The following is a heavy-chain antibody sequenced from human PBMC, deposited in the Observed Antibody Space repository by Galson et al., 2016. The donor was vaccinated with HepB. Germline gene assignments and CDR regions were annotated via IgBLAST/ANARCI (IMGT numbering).Heavy chain of an antibody. CDR2: ISSSGSTI. V-gene: IGHV3-48*03. CDR1: GFTFSSYD. Sequence: SLRLSCAASGFTFSSYDMNWVRQAPGKGLEWVSYISSSGSTIYYADSVKGRFTISRDNAKNSLYLQMNSLRPEDTAGYYCAREYSYGYYYFYGLDVWGQGTTVTVSS. CDR3: AREYSYGYYYFYGLDV. J-gene: IGHJ6*02. D-gene: IGHD5-18*01.